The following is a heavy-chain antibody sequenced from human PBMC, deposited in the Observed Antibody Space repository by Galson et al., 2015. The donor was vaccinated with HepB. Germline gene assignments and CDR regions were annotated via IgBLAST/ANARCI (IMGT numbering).Heavy chain of an antibody. V-gene: IGHV4-59*08. Sequence: ETLSLTCTVSGSSTSVDTYYWSWIRQPPGEGLEWIGYVFYTGETNYNPSLNSRATISLDTSKNQFSLRLSSVTASDTAMYYCARHPGGNDRHRFDYWGQGALVTVSS. J-gene: IGHJ4*02. CDR3: ARHPGGNDRHRFDY. CDR2: VFYTGET. CDR1: GSSTSVDTYY. D-gene: IGHD5-12*01.